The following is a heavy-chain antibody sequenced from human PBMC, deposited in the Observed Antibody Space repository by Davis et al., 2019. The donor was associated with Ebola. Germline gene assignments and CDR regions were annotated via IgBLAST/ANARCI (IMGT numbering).Heavy chain of an antibody. J-gene: IGHJ4*02. Sequence: GESLKISCKGSGYSFTSYWIGWVRQMPGKGLEWMGIIYPGDSDTRYSPSLQGQVTISADKSISTAYLQWSSLKASDSAIYYCAKRTGYYYFDLWGQGTLVTVSS. CDR3: AKRTGYYYFDL. CDR2: IYPGDSDT. V-gene: IGHV5-51*01. D-gene: IGHD2-8*02. CDR1: GYSFTSYW.